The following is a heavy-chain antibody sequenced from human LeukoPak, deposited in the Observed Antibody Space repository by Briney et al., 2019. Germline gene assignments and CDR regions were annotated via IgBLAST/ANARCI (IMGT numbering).Heavy chain of an antibody. CDR2: XYYSGST. CDR3: ARHTPPMGYYDSSGFDY. D-gene: IGHD3-22*01. V-gene: IGHV4-59*08. Sequence: SETLSLTCTVSGGSXXSYXWSWIRQPXXXXXXXXXXXYYSGSTNYNPSLKSRVTISVDTSKNQCSLKLSSVTAADTAVYYCARHTPPMGYYDSSGFDYWGQGTLVTVSS. CDR1: GGSXXSYX. J-gene: IGHJ4*02.